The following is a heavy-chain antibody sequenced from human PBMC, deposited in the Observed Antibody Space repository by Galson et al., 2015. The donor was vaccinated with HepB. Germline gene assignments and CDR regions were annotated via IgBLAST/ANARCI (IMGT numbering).Heavy chain of an antibody. V-gene: IGHV3-23*01. CDR3: AKATSGTCSGANCYYFDL. CDR1: GFTFSSYA. J-gene: IGHJ4*02. CDR2: FSGPVATT. Sequence: SLRLSCAASGFTFSSYAMSWVRQTPEKGLEWVSTFSGPVATTYHAASVKGRFTISRDNSKNTLSLQRNGLRADDTAVYYCAKATSGTCSGANCYYFDLWGQGALVTVSS. D-gene: IGHD2-15*01.